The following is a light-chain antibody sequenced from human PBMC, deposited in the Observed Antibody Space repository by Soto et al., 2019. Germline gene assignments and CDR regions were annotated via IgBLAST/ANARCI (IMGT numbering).Light chain of an antibody. CDR1: ETVDNNF. CDR3: QQYGTSPYT. Sequence: PGERATLSCRTSETVDNNFLGWYQKKPAQAPRLLIYAVASRAAGVPDRFSGSGSGTDFTLTISRLEPEDFAVYYCQQYGTSPYTFGQGTRLEI. V-gene: IGKV3-20*01. J-gene: IGKJ5*01. CDR2: AVA.